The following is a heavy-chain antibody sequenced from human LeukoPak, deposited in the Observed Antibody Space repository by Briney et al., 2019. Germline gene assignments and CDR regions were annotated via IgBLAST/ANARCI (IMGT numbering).Heavy chain of an antibody. CDR1: GYTFTGYY. CDR3: ARAPPPYSSGWYGEGGDY. D-gene: IGHD6-19*01. J-gene: IGHJ4*02. CDR2: INPNSGGT. Sequence: ASVKVSCKASGYTFTGYYMHWVRQAPGQGLEWMGRINPNSGGTNYAQKFQGRATMTGDTSISTAYMELSRLRSDDTAVYYCARAPPPYSSGWYGEGGDYWGQGTLVTVSS. V-gene: IGHV1-2*06.